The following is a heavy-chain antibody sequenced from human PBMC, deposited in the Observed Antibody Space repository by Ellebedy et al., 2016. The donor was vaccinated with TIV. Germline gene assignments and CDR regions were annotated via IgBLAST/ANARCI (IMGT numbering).Heavy chain of an antibody. J-gene: IGHJ2*01. Sequence: GESLKISCEASGFTFNRFGMTWVRQAPGKGLEWISYISSGSSAIYYADSVKGRFTISRDNGKNSLFLQMNSLRAVDTAVYYCARASFYDVDLSGWYFDFWGRGTLVTVSS. CDR1: GFTFNRFG. CDR3: ARASFYDVDLSGWYFDF. D-gene: IGHD3-10*02. CDR2: ISSGSSAI. V-gene: IGHV3-48*01.